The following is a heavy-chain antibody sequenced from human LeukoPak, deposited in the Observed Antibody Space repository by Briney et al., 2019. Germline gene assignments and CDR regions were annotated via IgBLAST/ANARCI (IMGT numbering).Heavy chain of an antibody. Sequence: GGSLRLSCAASAFTFRSYAMIWVRQAPGKGLEWVSGIFGSGGSAHYADSVKGRFTISRDNSKNTVYLQMDSLRVEDTAVYYCGKTTTGYSSGRYPGWPVDYWGQGTLVTVSS. V-gene: IGHV3-23*01. J-gene: IGHJ4*02. CDR1: AFTFRSYA. CDR3: GKTTTGYSSGRYPGWPVDY. D-gene: IGHD6-19*01. CDR2: IFGSGGSA.